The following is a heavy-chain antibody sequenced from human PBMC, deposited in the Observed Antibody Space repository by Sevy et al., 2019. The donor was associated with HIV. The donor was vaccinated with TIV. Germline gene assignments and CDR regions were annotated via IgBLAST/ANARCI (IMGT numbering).Heavy chain of an antibody. J-gene: IGHJ4*02. CDR1: GFTFSSYS. Sequence: GGSLRLSCAASGFTFSSYSMNWVRQAPGKGLELLSYISSSSSAIYYADSVKGRFTISRDNAKNSLYLQMNSLRDEDTAVYFCARVQYYHYVWGSYRYDYWGQGTLVTVSS. CDR3: ARVQYYHYVWGSYRYDY. V-gene: IGHV3-48*02. CDR2: ISSSSSAI. D-gene: IGHD3-16*02.